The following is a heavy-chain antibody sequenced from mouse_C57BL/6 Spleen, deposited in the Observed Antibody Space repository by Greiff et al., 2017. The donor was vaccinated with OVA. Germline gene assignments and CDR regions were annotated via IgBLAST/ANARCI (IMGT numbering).Heavy chain of an antibody. CDR2: INPSSGYT. CDR3: ARSGDSSGPWFAY. J-gene: IGHJ3*01. D-gene: IGHD3-2*02. V-gene: IGHV1-7*01. Sequence: QVQLQQSGAELAKPGASVKLSCKASGYTFTSYWMHWVKQRPGQGLEWIGYINPSSGYTKYNQKFKDKATLTADKSSSAAYMQLSSLAYEDSAVYYCARSGDSSGPWFAYWGQGTLVTVSA. CDR1: GYTFTSYW.